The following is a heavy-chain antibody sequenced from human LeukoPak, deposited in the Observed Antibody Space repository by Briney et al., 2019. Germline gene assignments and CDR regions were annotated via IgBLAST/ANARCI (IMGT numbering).Heavy chain of an antibody. CDR3: ARGDGYCGGDCYPFFDY. D-gene: IGHD2-21*02. Sequence: GASVKVSCKASGYTFTSYGISWVRQAPGQGLEWMGWISAYNGNTNYAQKLQGRVTMTTDTSTSTAYMELRSLRSDDTAVYSCARGDGYCGGDCYPFFDYWGQGTLVTVSS. J-gene: IGHJ4*02. CDR2: ISAYNGNT. CDR1: GYTFTSYG. V-gene: IGHV1-18*01.